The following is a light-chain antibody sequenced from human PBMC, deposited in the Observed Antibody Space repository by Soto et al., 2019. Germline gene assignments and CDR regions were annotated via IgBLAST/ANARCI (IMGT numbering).Light chain of an antibody. J-gene: IGKJ2*01. CDR2: AAS. CDR1: QSVNSRF. Sequence: EIVLTQSPGTLSLSPGESATLSCRASQSVNSRFLAWYQHKPGQAPRLLIYAASTRATGIPDRFSGSASGTDFFPLTISRLESEDFAVYYCQRYGDSPPNTFGQGTKLEIK. CDR3: QRYGDSPPNT. V-gene: IGKV3-20*01.